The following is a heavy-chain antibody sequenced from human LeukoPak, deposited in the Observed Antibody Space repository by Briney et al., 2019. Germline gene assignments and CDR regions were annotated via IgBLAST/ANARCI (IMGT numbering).Heavy chain of an antibody. V-gene: IGHV1-18*01. CDR2: ISAYNGNT. J-gene: IGHJ6*03. D-gene: IGHD3-22*01. Sequence: ASVKVSCKASGYTFTSSGISWVRQAPGQGLEWMGWISAYNGNTYYGQKFQGRVTMTTDTSTSTAYMELRSLRSDDTAVYYCAISSEGRYYYDSSGYSYYYYYMDVWGKGTTVTISS. CDR3: AISSEGRYYYDSSGYSYYYYYMDV. CDR1: GYTFTSSG.